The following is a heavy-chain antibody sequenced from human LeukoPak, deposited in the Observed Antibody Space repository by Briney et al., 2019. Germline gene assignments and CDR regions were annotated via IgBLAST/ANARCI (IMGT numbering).Heavy chain of an antibody. CDR3: ARSATVTTGYFDY. Sequence: SETLSLTCSVSGGSISSSGHYWGWIRQSPEKGLDWIGSIYSNGNTYYNPSVKSRVTISVDTSKNQFSLKLTPVTAAETAVYYCARSATVTTGYFDYWGQGALVTVSS. D-gene: IGHD4-17*01. CDR1: GGSISSSGHY. J-gene: IGHJ4*02. CDR2: IYSNGNT. V-gene: IGHV4-39*07.